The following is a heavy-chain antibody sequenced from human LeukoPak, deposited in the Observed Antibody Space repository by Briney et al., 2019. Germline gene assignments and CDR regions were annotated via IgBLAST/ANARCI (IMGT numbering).Heavy chain of an antibody. D-gene: IGHD5-18*01. CDR2: IRYDGSNK. Sequence: PGGSLRLSCAASGFTFSSYGMHWVRQAPGKGLEWVAFIRYDGSNKYYADSVKGRFTISRDNSKNTLYLQMNSLRAEGTAVYYCAKGRGYSYGSQFDYWGQGTLVTVSS. V-gene: IGHV3-30*02. CDR1: GFTFSSYG. CDR3: AKGRGYSYGSQFDY. J-gene: IGHJ4*02.